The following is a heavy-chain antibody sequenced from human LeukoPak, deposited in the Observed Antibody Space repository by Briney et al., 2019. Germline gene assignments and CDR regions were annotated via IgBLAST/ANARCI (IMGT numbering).Heavy chain of an antibody. V-gene: IGHV3-23*01. D-gene: IGHD6-13*01. Sequence: GGSLRLSCAASGFTLSSYWMHWVRQAPGKGLEWVSAISGSGGSTYYADSVKGRFTISRDNSKNTLYLQMNSLRAEDTAVYYCAKDPDSSSWYDNYFDYWGQGTLVTVSS. J-gene: IGHJ4*02. CDR3: AKDPDSSSWYDNYFDY. CDR1: GFTLSSYW. CDR2: ISGSGGST.